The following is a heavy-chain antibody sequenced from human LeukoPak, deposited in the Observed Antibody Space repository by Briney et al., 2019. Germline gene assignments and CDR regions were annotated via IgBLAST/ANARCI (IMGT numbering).Heavy chain of an antibody. CDR2: IGAYNGDT. Sequence: GASVKVSCKPSGYTFTSFGISWVRQAPGQGLEWMGWIGAYNGDTNYAQKFQGRVTMTTDTSTSTAYMDLRSLRSDDTAVYYCTRDHCGGDNCPSFDYWGQGTLVTVSS. V-gene: IGHV1-18*04. J-gene: IGHJ4*02. D-gene: IGHD2-21*01. CDR3: TRDHCGGDNCPSFDY. CDR1: GYTFTSFG.